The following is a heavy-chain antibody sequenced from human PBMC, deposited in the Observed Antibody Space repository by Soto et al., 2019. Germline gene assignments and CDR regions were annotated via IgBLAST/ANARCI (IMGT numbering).Heavy chain of an antibody. Sequence: QVQLVESGGGVVQPGRSLRLSCAASGFTFSSYAMHRVRQAPGKWLEGVAVISYDGINKYYADSVQGRFTSPRDNSKNPLYMQMNSLRAEDSAGYYCARDDDSWNGCYLRWSYYWGQGTLVTVST. CDR2: ISYDGINK. D-gene: IGHD3-3*01. CDR1: GFTFSSYA. V-gene: IGHV3-30-3*01. CDR3: ARDDDSWNGCYLRWSYY. J-gene: IGHJ4*02.